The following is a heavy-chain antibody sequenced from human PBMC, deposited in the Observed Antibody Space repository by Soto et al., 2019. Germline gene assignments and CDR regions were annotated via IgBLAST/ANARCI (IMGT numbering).Heavy chain of an antibody. V-gene: IGHV4-4*02. J-gene: IGHJ3*02. Sequence: SETLSLTCAVSGGSISSSNWWSWVRQPPGKGLEWIGEIYHSGSTNYNPSLKSRVTISVDKSKNQFSLKLSSVTAADTAVYSCARDLYYYDSGGYYPDAFDIWGKGTMVTVS. CDR1: GGSISSSNW. CDR3: ARDLYYYDSGGYYPDAFDI. CDR2: IYHSGST. D-gene: IGHD3-22*01.